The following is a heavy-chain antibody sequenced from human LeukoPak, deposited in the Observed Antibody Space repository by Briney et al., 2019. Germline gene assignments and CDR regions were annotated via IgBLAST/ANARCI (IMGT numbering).Heavy chain of an antibody. Sequence: GGSLRLSCAASGFTFSNYWMSWVRQAPGKGLEWVADIKRDESEQRYVDSVKGRFTISRDNAKNSLYLQMNSLRAEDTAVYYCALNMVGGQIFDFWGQGTLVTVSS. D-gene: IGHD3-10*01. J-gene: IGHJ4*02. CDR2: IKRDESEQ. CDR1: GFTFSNYW. CDR3: ALNMVGGQIFDF. V-gene: IGHV3-7*01.